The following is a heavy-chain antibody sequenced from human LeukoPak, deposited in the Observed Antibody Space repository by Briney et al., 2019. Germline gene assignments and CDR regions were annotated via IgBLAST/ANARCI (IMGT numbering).Heavy chain of an antibody. J-gene: IGHJ4*02. Sequence: PSETLSLTCTVSGGSISSYYWSWIRQPAGKGLEWIGRSHMSGNPNYNPSLKSRVTISVDTSKNQFSLKLSSVTAADTAVYYCARDLEGVQDYWGQGTLVTVSS. CDR2: SHMSGNP. CDR3: ARDLEGVQDY. V-gene: IGHV4-4*07. CDR1: GGSISSYY.